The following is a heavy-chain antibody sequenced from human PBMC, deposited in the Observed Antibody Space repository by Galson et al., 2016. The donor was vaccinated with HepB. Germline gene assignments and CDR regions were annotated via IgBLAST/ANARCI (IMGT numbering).Heavy chain of an antibody. CDR3: VREILLVVGYYGMDV. CDR1: GFTFSSYD. D-gene: IGHD5-18*01. J-gene: IGHJ6*02. V-gene: IGHV3-13*01. CDR2: IDTAGGT. Sequence: SLRLSCAASGFTFSSYDMHWVRQATGKGLEWVSGIDTAGGTSYLGSVKGRFTISRENAKNSLYLQMNSLRVGDTAVYYCVREILLVVGYYGMDVWGQGTTVNVSS.